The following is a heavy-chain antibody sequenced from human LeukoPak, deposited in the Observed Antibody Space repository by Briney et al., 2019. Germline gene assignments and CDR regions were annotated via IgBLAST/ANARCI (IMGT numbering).Heavy chain of an antibody. J-gene: IGHJ4*02. CDR1: GFTFSDYS. CDR2: MRTTSSI. Sequence: GGSLRLSCAASGFTFSDYSMNWVRQAPGMGLEWISYMRTTSSIFYADSVKGRFTISRDNDENSLYLQMNTLRPEDTAVYYCVRDLHWAFESWGQGTLVTISS. CDR3: VRDLHWAFES. V-gene: IGHV3-69-1*01. D-gene: IGHD2-8*02.